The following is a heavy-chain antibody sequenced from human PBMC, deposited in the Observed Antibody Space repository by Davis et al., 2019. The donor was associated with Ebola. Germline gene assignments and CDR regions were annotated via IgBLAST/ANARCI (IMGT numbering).Heavy chain of an antibody. V-gene: IGHV3-64*01. J-gene: IGHJ4*02. CDR2: ISSNGGST. CDR3: ARDRQWVGTH. CDR1: GFTFSSYA. D-gene: IGHD2-21*02. Sequence: GESLKISCAASGFTFSSYAMHWVRQAPRKGLEYVSAISSNGGSTYYANSVKGRFTISRDNSKNTVSLQMDSLKVEDTAVYYCARDRQWVGTHWGQGALVTVSS.